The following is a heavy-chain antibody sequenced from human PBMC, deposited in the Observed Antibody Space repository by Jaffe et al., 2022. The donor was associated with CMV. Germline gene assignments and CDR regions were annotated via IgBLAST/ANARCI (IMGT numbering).Heavy chain of an antibody. CDR3: ATINDVGNTALFDY. CDR1: GGSISSSSYY. V-gene: IGHV4-39*01. Sequence: QLQLQESGPGLVKPSETLSLTCTVSGGSISSSSYYWGWIRQPPGKGLEWIGSIYYSGSTYYNPSLKSRVTISVDTSKNQFSLKLSSVTAADTAVYYCATINDVGNTALFDYWGQGTLVTVSS. CDR2: IYYSGST. J-gene: IGHJ4*02. D-gene: IGHD1-1*01.